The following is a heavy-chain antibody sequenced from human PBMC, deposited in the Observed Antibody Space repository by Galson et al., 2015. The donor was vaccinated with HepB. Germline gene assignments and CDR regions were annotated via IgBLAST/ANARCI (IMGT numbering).Heavy chain of an antibody. CDR2: ISSSSSYT. J-gene: IGHJ3*02. V-gene: IGHV3-11*05. D-gene: IGHD3-10*01. Sequence: SLRLSCAASGFTFSDYYMSWIRQAPGKGLEWVSYISSSSSYTNYADSVKGRFTISRDNAKNSLYLQMNSLRAEDTAVYYCARVVVWGSGSYAFDIWGQGTMVTVSS. CDR1: GFTFSDYY. CDR3: ARVVVWGSGSYAFDI.